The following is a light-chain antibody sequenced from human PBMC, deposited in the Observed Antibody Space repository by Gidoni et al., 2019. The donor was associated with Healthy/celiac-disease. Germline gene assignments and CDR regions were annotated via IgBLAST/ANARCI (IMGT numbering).Light chain of an antibody. CDR2: SAS. CDR1: QGISKY. V-gene: IGKV1-27*01. Sequence: DIQMTQAPSSLSASVGDRVTLTCRASQGISKYLAWYQQKPGKVPKLLIYSASTLQSGVPSRFSGSGSGTAFTLTISRLQPEDVATYYCQKYNRAPRTFGQGTKVEIK. J-gene: IGKJ1*01. CDR3: QKYNRAPRT.